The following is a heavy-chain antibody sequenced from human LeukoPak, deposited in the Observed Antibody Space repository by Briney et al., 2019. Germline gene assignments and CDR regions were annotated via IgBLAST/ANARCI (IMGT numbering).Heavy chain of an antibody. Sequence: SVKVSCKASGGTFSSYAISWVRQAPGQGLEWMGRIIPILGIANYAQKFQGRVTITADKSTSTAYMELSSLRSEDTAVYYCARVEPGEYYFDYWGQGTLVTVSS. D-gene: IGHD1-1*01. CDR2: IIPILGIA. CDR3: ARVEPGEYYFDY. J-gene: IGHJ4*02. V-gene: IGHV1-69*04. CDR1: GGTFSSYA.